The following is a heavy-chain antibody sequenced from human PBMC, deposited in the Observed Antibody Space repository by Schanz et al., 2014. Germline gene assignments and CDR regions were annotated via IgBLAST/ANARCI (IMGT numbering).Heavy chain of an antibody. V-gene: IGHV3-33*01. J-gene: IGHJ3*02. CDR1: GFTFRSYG. CDR2: IWFDGTNK. CDR3: ARDQYYFGSGNPFDI. D-gene: IGHD3-10*01. Sequence: VQLLESGGGLVQPGGSLRLSCAASGFTFRSYGMHWVRQAPGKGLEWLAVIWFDGTNKYNADSVKGRFTISRDTSKNTLYLLLNSLRAEDTAVYYCARDQYYFGSGNPFDIWGQGTMVTVSS.